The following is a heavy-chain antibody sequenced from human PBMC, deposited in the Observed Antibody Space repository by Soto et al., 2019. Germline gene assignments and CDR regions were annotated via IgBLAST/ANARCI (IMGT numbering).Heavy chain of an antibody. D-gene: IGHD6-19*01. J-gene: IGHJ6*03. V-gene: IGHV3-21*01. Sequence: GGSLRLSCAASGFTFSSYSMNWVRQAPGKGLKRVSSISSSSSYIYYADSAKSRFTISRDNAKTSLYLQMNSLRAEDAAVFYCARDVWEAVSGTRYYYYMDVLGKGTTVTVSS. CDR1: GFTFSSYS. CDR2: ISSSSSYI. CDR3: ARDVWEAVSGTRYYYYMDV.